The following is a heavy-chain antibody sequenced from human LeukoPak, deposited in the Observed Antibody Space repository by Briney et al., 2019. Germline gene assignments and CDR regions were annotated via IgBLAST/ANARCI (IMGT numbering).Heavy chain of an antibody. CDR2: ISGSGGST. Sequence: GGSLRLSCAASGFTFSSYAMSWVRQAPGKGLEWVSAISGSGGSTYYADSVKGRFTISRDNSKNTLYLQMNSLRAEDTAVYYCAKDLAVAGSPYYYGMDVWGQGTTVTVSS. CDR3: AKDLAVAGSPYYYGMDV. V-gene: IGHV3-23*01. D-gene: IGHD6-19*01. CDR1: GFTFSSYA. J-gene: IGHJ6*02.